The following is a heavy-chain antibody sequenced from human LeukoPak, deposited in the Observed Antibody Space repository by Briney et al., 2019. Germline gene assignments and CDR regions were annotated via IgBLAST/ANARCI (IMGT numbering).Heavy chain of an antibody. CDR3: ARGVWSSRNAFDI. CDR2: IKPDATEK. Sequence: GESLRLSCAASGFTFSSHSMNWVRQAPGKGLEWVANIKPDATEKHYVDSVRGRFTISRDNAQNSLSLEMSSLRAEDTAVYYCARGVWSSRNAFDIWGQGTMVTVSS. D-gene: IGHD1-14*01. V-gene: IGHV3-7*01. CDR1: GFTFSSHS. J-gene: IGHJ3*02.